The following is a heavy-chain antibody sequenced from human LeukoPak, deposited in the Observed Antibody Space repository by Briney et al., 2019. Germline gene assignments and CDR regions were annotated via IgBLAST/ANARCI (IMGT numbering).Heavy chain of an antibody. CDR3: ARAKTAGAFDI. Sequence: GGSLTLSCAASRFTFSSYDMHWVRQATGKGLEWVSAIGTAGDPYYPGSVKGRFTISRENAKNSLDLQMNSLRAGDTAVYYCARAKTAGAFDIWGQGTMVTVSS. CDR2: IGTAGDP. CDR1: RFTFSSYD. V-gene: IGHV3-13*05. J-gene: IGHJ3*02.